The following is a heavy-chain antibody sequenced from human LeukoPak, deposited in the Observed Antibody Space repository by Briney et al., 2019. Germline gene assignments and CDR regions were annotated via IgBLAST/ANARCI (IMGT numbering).Heavy chain of an antibody. D-gene: IGHD6-13*01. V-gene: IGHV5-51*01. Sequence: GESLKISCKGSGYSFTSYWIGWVRQMPGKGLEWMGIIYPGDSDTRYSPSFQGQVTISADKSISTAYLQWSSLKASDTAMYYCARMGGGVYSSSWYVGDYYYYYMDVWGKGTTVTVSS. J-gene: IGHJ6*03. CDR2: IYPGDSDT. CDR3: ARMGGGVYSSSWYVGDYYYYYMDV. CDR1: GYSFTSYW.